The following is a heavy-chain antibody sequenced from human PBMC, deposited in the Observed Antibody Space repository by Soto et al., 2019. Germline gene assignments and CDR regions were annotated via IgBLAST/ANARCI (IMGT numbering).Heavy chain of an antibody. Sequence: GGSLRLSCAASGFTFSSYGMRWVRQAPGKGLEWVAVISYDGSNKYYADSVKGRFTISRDNSKNTLYLQMNSLRAEDTAVYYCAKDVYGHRPNYYYGTDVWGKGSTVTVSS. D-gene: IGHD4-17*01. CDR3: AKDVYGHRPNYYYGTDV. CDR1: GFTFSSYG. J-gene: IGHJ6*04. V-gene: IGHV3-30*18. CDR2: ISYDGSNK.